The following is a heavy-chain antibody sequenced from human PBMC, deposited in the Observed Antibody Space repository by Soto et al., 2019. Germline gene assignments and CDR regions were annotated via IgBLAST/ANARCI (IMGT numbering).Heavy chain of an antibody. V-gene: IGHV1-46*03. J-gene: IGHJ4*02. Sequence: QVQLVQSGAEVMQPGASVKVSCKASGYTFTSYYMHWVQQAPGQGLEWMGIINPSGGSTNYAQKFQGRVTMTSDTSTSTVYMELSSLRSEDTAIYYCSRGYRPRDQLGNLLGAFWGQGTLVTVSS. D-gene: IGHD1-1*01. CDR3: SRGYRPRDQLGNLLGAF. CDR1: GYTFTSYY. CDR2: INPSGGST.